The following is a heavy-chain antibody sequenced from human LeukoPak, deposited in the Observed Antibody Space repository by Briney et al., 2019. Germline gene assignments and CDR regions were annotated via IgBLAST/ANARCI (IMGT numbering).Heavy chain of an antibody. D-gene: IGHD5-18*01. Sequence: GGSLRLSCAASGFTFSSYWMSWVRQAPGKGLEWVANIKQDGSEKYYVDSVKGRFTISRDNAKNSLYLQMNSLRAEDTAVYYCARADGYSYGSALFDYWGQGTLVTVSS. CDR1: GFTFSSYW. V-gene: IGHV3-7*01. CDR3: ARADGYSYGSALFDY. CDR2: IKQDGSEK. J-gene: IGHJ4*02.